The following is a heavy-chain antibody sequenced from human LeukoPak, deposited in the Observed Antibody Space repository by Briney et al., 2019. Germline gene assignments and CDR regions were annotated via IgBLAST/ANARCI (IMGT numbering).Heavy chain of an antibody. V-gene: IGHV3-21*03. CDR3: TTDRIAASTTPFDY. Sequence: GGSLRLSCAASGFTFSSYSMNWVRQAPGKGLEWVSSISNDGKYIHYADSVKGRFTISRDNAKSSLYLQMNSLKTEDTGVYYCTTDRIAASTTPFDYWGQGTLVTVSS. J-gene: IGHJ4*02. D-gene: IGHD6-13*01. CDR1: GFTFSSYS. CDR2: ISNDGKYI.